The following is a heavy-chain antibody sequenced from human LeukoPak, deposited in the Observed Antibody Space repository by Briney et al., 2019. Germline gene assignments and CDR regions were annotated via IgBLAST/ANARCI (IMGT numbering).Heavy chain of an antibody. Sequence: PGGSLRLSCAASGFTFSSYGMHWVRQAPGKGLEWVAVISYDGSNKYYADSVKGRFTISRDNSKNTLYLQMNSLRAEDTAVYYCARDPTTVVMAYYFDYWGQGTLVTVSS. D-gene: IGHD4-23*01. CDR1: GFTFSSYG. V-gene: IGHV3-30*03. CDR3: ARDPTTVVMAYYFDY. CDR2: ISYDGSNK. J-gene: IGHJ4*02.